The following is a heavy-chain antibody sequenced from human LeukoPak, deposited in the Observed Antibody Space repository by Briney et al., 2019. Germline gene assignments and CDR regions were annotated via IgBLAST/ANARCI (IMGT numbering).Heavy chain of an antibody. CDR3: ARGGYSSSSDYSDY. J-gene: IGHJ4*02. CDR2: IIPIFGTA. CDR1: GGTFSSYA. V-gene: IGHV1-69*13. Sequence: SVKVSCKASGGTFSSYAISWVRQAPGQGLEWMGGIIPIFGTANYAQKFQGRVTITADESTSTAYMELSSLRSEDTAVYYCARGGYSSSSDYSDYWGREPWSPSPQ. D-gene: IGHD6-6*01.